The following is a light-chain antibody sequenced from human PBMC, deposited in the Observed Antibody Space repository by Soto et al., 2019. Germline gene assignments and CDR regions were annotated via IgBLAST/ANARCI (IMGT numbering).Light chain of an antibody. V-gene: IGLV2-23*01. CDR3: CSFARSSTSYV. CDR2: EGS. CDR1: SSDVGSSNL. J-gene: IGLJ1*01. Sequence: QSVLTQPASVSGSPGQSITISCTGTSSDVGSSNLVSWYQQHPGKAPKLIIYEGSRRPSGVSGRFSGSMSGNTASLTISGLQAEDEADYYCCSFARSSTSYVFGTGTKV.